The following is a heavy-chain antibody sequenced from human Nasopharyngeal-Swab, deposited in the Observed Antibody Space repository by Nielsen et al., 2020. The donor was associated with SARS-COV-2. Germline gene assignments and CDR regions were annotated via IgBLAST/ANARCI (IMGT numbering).Heavy chain of an antibody. Sequence: GGSLRLSCAASGFTFSSYAMHWVRQAPGKGLEWVAVISYDGSNKYYADSVKGRFTISRDNSKNTLYLQMNSLRAEDTAVYYCAKDRGVGWAGQQPKSWGQGTLVTVSS. CDR2: ISYDGSNK. D-gene: IGHD6-13*01. CDR3: AKDRGVGWAGQQPKS. J-gene: IGHJ4*02. CDR1: GFTFSSYA. V-gene: IGHV3-30*04.